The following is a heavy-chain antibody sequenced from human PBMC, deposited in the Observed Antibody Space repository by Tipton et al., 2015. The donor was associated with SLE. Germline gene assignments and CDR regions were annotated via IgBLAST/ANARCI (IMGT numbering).Heavy chain of an antibody. J-gene: IGHJ6*03. CDR1: GVSVTNYHSY. CDR3: ARDFRAVAGRFFYYYMDV. D-gene: IGHD6-13*01. Sequence: TLSLTCSVSGVSVTNYHSYWDWFRQTAGKGLEWIGRIYFPGRTYYSPSVMSRVTIALDTSKNEFSLEMTSVTTADTGVYYCARDFRAVAGRFFYYYMDVWGKGTTVTVSS. CDR2: IYFPGRT. V-gene: IGHV4-61*02.